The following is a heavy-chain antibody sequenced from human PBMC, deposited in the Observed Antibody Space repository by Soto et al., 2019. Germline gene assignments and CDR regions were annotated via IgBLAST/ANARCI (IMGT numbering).Heavy chain of an antibody. CDR3: AICSGGSCYSWTFDY. J-gene: IGHJ4*02. D-gene: IGHD2-15*01. Sequence: PSETLSLTCSASCGSIISSNWCSWVRQPPGKGLEWIGEIYHSGSTNYNPSLKSRVTISVGKSKNQFSLKLSSVTAADTAVYYCAICSGGSCYSWTFDYWGQGTLVTVSS. V-gene: IGHV4-4*02. CDR2: IYHSGST. CDR1: CGSIISSNW.